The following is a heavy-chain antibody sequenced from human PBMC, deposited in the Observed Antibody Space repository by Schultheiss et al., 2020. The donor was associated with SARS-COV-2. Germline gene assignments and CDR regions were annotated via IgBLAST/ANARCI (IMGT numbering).Heavy chain of an antibody. Sequence: SETLSLTCAVYGGSFSGYYWSWIRQPPGKDLEWIGYIYHSGSTNYNPSLKSRVTISVDTSKNQFSLKLSSVTAADTAVYYCAGLWFGELLENYWGQGTLVTVSS. CDR3: AGLWFGELLENY. CDR1: GGSFSGYY. V-gene: IGHV4-34*01. D-gene: IGHD3-10*01. J-gene: IGHJ4*02. CDR2: IYHSGST.